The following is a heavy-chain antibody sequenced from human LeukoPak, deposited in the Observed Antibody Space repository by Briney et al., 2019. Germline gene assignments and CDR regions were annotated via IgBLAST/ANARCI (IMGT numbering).Heavy chain of an antibody. D-gene: IGHD2-15*01. CDR3: ARIHRYCSGGACYVLDN. CDR1: GGSISSGDYY. CDR2: IYYSGST. J-gene: IGHJ4*02. Sequence: SQTLSLTCTVSGGSISSGDYYRSWIRQPPGKGLEWIGYIYYSGSTYYNPSLKSRITISVDTSRNQFSLQLSSVTAADTAVYYCARIHRYCSGGACYVLDNWGQGTLVAVSS. V-gene: IGHV4-30-4*01.